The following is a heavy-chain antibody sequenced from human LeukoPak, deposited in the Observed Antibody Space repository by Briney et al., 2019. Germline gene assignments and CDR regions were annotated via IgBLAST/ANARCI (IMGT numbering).Heavy chain of an antibody. Sequence: GGSLRLSCAASGFTFSSYGMSWVRQAPGKGLEWVSAISGSGGSTYYADSVKGRFTISRANSKNKPYLQINSLRAQDRAVYYWAKGPSRNSGWYRSWGQGTLVTVSS. V-gene: IGHV3-23*01. CDR3: AKGPSRNSGWYRS. J-gene: IGHJ5*02. CDR2: ISGSGGST. D-gene: IGHD6-19*01. CDR1: GFTFSSYG.